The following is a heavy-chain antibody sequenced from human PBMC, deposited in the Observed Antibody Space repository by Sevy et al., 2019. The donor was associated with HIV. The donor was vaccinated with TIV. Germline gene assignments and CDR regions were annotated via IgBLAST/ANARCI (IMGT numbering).Heavy chain of an antibody. J-gene: IGHJ6*02. CDR3: ARDGNVVLLWFGENYYGMDV. CDR1: GYSISSGYY. D-gene: IGHD3-10*01. CDR2: IYHSGST. V-gene: IGHV4-38-2*02. Sequence: SETLSLTCTVSGYSISSGYYWGWIRQPPGKGLEWIGSIYHSGSTYYNPSLKSRVTISVDTSKNQFSLKLSSVTAADTAVYYCARDGNVVLLWFGENYYGMDVWGQGTTVTVSS.